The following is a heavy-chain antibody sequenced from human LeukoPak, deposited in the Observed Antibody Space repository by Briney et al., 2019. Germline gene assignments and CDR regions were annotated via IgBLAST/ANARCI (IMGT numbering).Heavy chain of an antibody. Sequence: ASVKVSCKASGYTFTSYGISWVRQAPGQGLEWMGWISAYNGNTNYAQKLQGRVTMTTDTSTSTAYMELRSLRSDDTAVYYCARYTNVGVPAAAMQEVYYYYYYYMDVWGKGTTVTVSS. CDR3: ARYTNVGVPAAAMQEVYYYYYYYMDV. CDR1: GYTFTSYG. D-gene: IGHD2-2*01. V-gene: IGHV1-18*01. J-gene: IGHJ6*03. CDR2: ISAYNGNT.